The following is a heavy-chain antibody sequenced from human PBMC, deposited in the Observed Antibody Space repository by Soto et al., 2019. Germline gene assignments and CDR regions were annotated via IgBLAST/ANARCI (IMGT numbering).Heavy chain of an antibody. CDR3: ARHHVRGRTIAGAAEF. J-gene: IGHJ4*02. CDR2: INHSGNT. CDR1: GKSLSGYY. Sequence: QVQLQQWGAGLLKPSETLSLTCAVYGKSLSGYYWSWIRQPPGKALDWIGEINHSGNTNYNPSLTSRVTISVDTSKNQLFPNLSSVTAADTAMYYCARHHVRGRTIAGAAEFWGQGTLVTVSS. D-gene: IGHD1-26*01. V-gene: IGHV4-34*01.